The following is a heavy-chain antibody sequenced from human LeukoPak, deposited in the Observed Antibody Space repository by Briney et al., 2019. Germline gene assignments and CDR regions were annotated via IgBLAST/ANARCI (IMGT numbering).Heavy chain of an antibody. J-gene: IGHJ6*03. D-gene: IGHD2-2*01. CDR1: GFTFSNYW. Sequence: PGGSLRLSCAASGFTFSNYWMSWVRQAPGKGLEWVANIKQDGSEKYYVDSVKGRITISRDNAMNSLYLQMNSLRAEDTAVYYCARAPYCSSTSCYMDYYMDVWGKGTTVTVSS. CDR3: ARAPYCSSTSCYMDYYMDV. CDR2: IKQDGSEK. V-gene: IGHV3-7*03.